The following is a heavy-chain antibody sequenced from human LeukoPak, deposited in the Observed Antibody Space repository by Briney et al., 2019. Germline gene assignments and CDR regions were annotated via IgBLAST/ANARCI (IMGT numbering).Heavy chain of an antibody. V-gene: IGHV3-7*03. J-gene: IGHJ4*02. Sequence: GGSLRLSCAASGVTFSNLCMSWVRQAPGKGLKWVANIKQDGSEKYYVDSVKGRFTISRDNAQNSLYLQMNSLRAEDTAIYYCATSTAAAGTDWGQGTLVTVSS. CDR1: GVTFSNLC. CDR2: IKQDGSEK. CDR3: ATSTAAAGTD. D-gene: IGHD6-13*01.